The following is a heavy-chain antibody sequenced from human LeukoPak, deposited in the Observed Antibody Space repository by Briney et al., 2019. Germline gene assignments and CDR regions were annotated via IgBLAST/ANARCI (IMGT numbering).Heavy chain of an antibody. V-gene: IGHV6-1*01. CDR2: TYYRSKWYN. J-gene: IGHJ3*02. Sequence: SQTLSLTCAISGDSVSSNSAAWNWIRQSPSRGLEWLGRTYYRSKWYNDYAVSVKGRITINPDTSKNQVSLQLNSVTPEDTAIYYCARRDYDPHAFAIWGQGTMVTVSS. CDR1: GDSVSSNSAA. D-gene: IGHD3-22*01. CDR3: ARRDYDPHAFAI.